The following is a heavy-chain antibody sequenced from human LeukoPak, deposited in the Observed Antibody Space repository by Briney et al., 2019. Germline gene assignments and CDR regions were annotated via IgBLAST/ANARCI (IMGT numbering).Heavy chain of an antibody. CDR2: ISGSGGST. D-gene: IGHD3-3*01. CDR3: AKGGKYYDFWSGYYLPFDY. V-gene: IGHV3-23*01. J-gene: IGHJ4*02. Sequence: GGSLRLSCAASGFTFSSYSMNWVRQAPGKGLEWVSAISGSGGSTYYADSVKGRFTISRDNSKNTLYLQMNSLRAEDTAVYYCAKGGKYYDFWSGYYLPFDYWGQGTLVTVSS. CDR1: GFTFSSYS.